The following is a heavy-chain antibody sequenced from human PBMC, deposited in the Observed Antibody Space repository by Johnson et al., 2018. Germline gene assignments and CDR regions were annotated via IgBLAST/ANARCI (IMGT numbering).Heavy chain of an antibody. D-gene: IGHD6-13*01. CDR1: GGSISSYY. V-gene: IGHV4-59*01. CDR2: IYYSGST. J-gene: IGHJ3*02. CDR3: ANHIAAVGNFAGDAFDI. Sequence: QVQLQESGPGLVKPSETLSLTCTVSGGSISSYYWSWIRQPPGKGLEWIGYIYYSGSTNYNPSLKSRVTISVDTSKNQFSLKLTSVTAADTAVYSCANHIAAVGNFAGDAFDIWGQGTVVTVSS.